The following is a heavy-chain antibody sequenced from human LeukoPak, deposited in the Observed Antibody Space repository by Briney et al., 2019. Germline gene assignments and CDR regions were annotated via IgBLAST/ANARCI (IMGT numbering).Heavy chain of an antibody. D-gene: IGHD5-24*01. Sequence: SETLSLTCSVSGPSISNFYWSWIRQPPGRGLEWVGSINYSGTTNYNPFLESRVTMSIDTSKNHLSLNLKSVTAADTAVYYCARDPIHRDDYNAEWGQGVLVSVSS. CDR2: INYSGTT. CDR3: ARDPIHRDDYNAE. V-gene: IGHV4-59*01. CDR1: GPSISNFY. J-gene: IGHJ4*02.